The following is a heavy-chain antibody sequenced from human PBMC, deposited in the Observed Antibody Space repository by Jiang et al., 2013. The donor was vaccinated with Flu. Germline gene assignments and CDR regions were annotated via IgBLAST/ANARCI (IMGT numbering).Heavy chain of an antibody. CDR3: ARDSAYDTGLYPFIWFDP. CDR2: INPGNGFT. CDR1: GYHFHSYT. Sequence: SGAEVKKPGASLRLSCKTSGYHFHSYTIHWVRQAPGQRLEWLGWINPGNGFTKYSQTLQGRVTMTRDTSVNTAYIELNLLTSEDTAVYYCARDSAYDTGLYPFIWFDPWGQGTLVIVSS. V-gene: IGHV1-3*01. D-gene: IGHD3-16*01. J-gene: IGHJ5*02.